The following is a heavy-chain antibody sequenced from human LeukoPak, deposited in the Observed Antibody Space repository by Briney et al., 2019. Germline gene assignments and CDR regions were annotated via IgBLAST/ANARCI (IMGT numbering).Heavy chain of an antibody. D-gene: IGHD2-2*01. Sequence: KPGGSLRLSCAASGFTFSDYYMSWIRQAPGKGLEWVAYISSSGSTIYYADSVKGRFTISRDNAKNSLYLQINSLRAEDTAVYYCARGLFLLSGYMDVWGKGTTVTVSS. J-gene: IGHJ6*03. CDR3: ARGLFLLSGYMDV. CDR2: ISSSGSTI. V-gene: IGHV3-11*04. CDR1: GFTFSDYY.